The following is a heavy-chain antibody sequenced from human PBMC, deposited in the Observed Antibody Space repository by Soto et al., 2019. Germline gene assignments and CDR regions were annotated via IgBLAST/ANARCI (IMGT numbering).Heavy chain of an antibody. V-gene: IGHV3-23*01. D-gene: IGHD3-10*01. CDR2: ISGSGGST. Sequence: EVQLLESGGGLVQPGGSLRLSCAASGFTFTSYAMSWVRQAPGKGLEWVSAISGSGGSTYYADSVKGRFTISRDNSKNTLYLQMNSLRAEDTAVYYCATEYYYGSGSNYYYYYGMDVWGQGTTVTVSS. CDR1: GFTFTSYA. J-gene: IGHJ6*02. CDR3: ATEYYYGSGSNYYYYYGMDV.